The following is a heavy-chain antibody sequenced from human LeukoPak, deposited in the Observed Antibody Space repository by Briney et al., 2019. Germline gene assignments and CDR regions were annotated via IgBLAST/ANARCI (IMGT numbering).Heavy chain of an antibody. CDR2: INHSGST. V-gene: IGHV4-34*01. CDR3: ARGTAIVATNH. D-gene: IGHD5-12*01. J-gene: IGHJ1*01. CDR1: GGSFSGYY. Sequence: SETLSLTCAVYGGSFSGYYWSWIRQPPGKGLEWIGEINHSGSTNYNLSLKSRVTISVDTSKNQFSLKLSSVTAADTAVYYCARGTAIVATNHWGQGTLVTVSS.